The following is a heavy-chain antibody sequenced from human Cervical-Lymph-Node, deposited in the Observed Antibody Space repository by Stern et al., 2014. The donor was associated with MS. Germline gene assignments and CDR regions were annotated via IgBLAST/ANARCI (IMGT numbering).Heavy chain of an antibody. V-gene: IGHV2-70*11. CDR2: IDWDDDK. CDR3: ARSFLARGANLDY. D-gene: IGHD3-10*01. J-gene: IGHJ4*02. Sequence: SGPALVKPTQTLTLTCTFSGFSLNTSGMCMSWFRQPPGKALEWLARIDWDDDKYYNTSLRTRLTISKDTSNNQVVLSMTNMAPVDTAIYYCARSFLARGANLDYWGQGTVVSVS. CDR1: GFSLNTSGMC.